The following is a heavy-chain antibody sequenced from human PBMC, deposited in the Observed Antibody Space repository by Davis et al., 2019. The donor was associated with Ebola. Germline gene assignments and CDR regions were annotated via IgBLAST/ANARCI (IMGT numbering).Heavy chain of an antibody. CDR3: VKDSSNIWFDI. CDR2: FGTGGDT. CDR1: GFRFSNYW. D-gene: IGHD2/OR15-2a*01. V-gene: IGHV3-23*01. J-gene: IGHJ3*02. Sequence: GGSLRLSCAASGFRFSNYWMHWVRQAPGKGLEWVSTFGTGGDTYYADSVKGRFAISRDNSRGTLYLQMNSLRVEDSAIYYCVKDSSNIWFDIWGQGTLVTVSS.